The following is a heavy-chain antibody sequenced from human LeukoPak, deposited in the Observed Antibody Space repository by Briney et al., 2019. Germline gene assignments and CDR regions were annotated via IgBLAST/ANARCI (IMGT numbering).Heavy chain of an antibody. J-gene: IGHJ4*02. D-gene: IGHD5-12*01. CDR3: AKGQIGSEWLYFNS. CDR2: IRGSGDST. V-gene: IGHV3-23*01. CDR1: GFTFSTYA. Sequence: GGSLRLSCAASGFTFSTYAMSWVRQAPGKGLEWVSGIRGSGDSTYYADSVKGRFTISRDNSKNTLYLQMNSLRAEDTAVYYAAKGQIGSEWLYFNSWAKGTLVTVSS.